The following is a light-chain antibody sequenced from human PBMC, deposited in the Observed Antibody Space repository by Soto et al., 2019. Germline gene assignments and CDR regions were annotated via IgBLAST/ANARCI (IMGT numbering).Light chain of an antibody. CDR1: SSDVGGYNY. J-gene: IGLJ2*01. Sequence: QSALTQPASVSGSPGQSITISCTGTSSDVGGYNYVSWYQQHPGKAPKLMIYDVSNRPSGVSNRFSGSKSGNTASLTISGLQAEDEADYDCSSYTSSGTLEVVFGGGTKLTVL. CDR2: DVS. CDR3: SSYTSSGTLEVV. V-gene: IGLV2-14*01.